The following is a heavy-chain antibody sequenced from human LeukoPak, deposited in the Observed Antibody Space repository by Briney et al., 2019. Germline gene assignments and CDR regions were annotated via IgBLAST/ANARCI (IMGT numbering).Heavy chain of an antibody. Sequence: SETLSLTCTVSGGSISSSYWSWIRQPPGKGLEWIGYLYYSGSTNYNPSLKSRVTISVDTSKNQFSLKLSSVTAADTAVYYCARQWPGPYYFDYWGQGTLVTVSS. CDR2: LYYSGST. CDR1: GGSISSSY. D-gene: IGHD5-12*01. J-gene: IGHJ4*02. V-gene: IGHV4-59*08. CDR3: ARQWPGPYYFDY.